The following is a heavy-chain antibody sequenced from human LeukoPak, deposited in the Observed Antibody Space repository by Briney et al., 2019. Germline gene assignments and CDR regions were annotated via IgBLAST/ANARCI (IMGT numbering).Heavy chain of an antibody. CDR1: GGSISSYY. CDR2: IYYSGST. V-gene: IGHV4-59*04. D-gene: IGHD3-22*01. Sequence: SQTLSLTCTVSGGSISSYYWSWIRQPPGKGLEWLGSIYYSGSTYYNPSLKSRVTISVDTSKNQFSLKLKSVTAADTAIYYCARDNYDYTGYPFDYWGQGTLVTVSS. J-gene: IGHJ4*02. CDR3: ARDNYDYTGYPFDY.